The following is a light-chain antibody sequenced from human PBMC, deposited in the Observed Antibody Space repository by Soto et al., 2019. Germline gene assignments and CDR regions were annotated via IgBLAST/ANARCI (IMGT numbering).Light chain of an antibody. CDR1: SSDVGGYNY. CDR2: DVS. V-gene: IGLV2-11*01. CDR3: CSYAGTYTPVV. Sequence: QSALTQPRSVSGSPGQSVTISCTGTSSDVGGYNYVSWYQQHPGKAPKLMIYDVSKWPSGVPDRFSGSKSGNTASLTISGLQAEDEAHYYCCSYAGTYTPVVFGGGTKVTVL. J-gene: IGLJ2*01.